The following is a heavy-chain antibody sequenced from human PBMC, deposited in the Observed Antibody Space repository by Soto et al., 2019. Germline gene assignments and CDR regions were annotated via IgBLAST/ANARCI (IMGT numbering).Heavy chain of an antibody. CDR2: IHSSGDTT. CDR3: GRQVIPLDF. J-gene: IGHJ4*02. Sequence: PGGSLRLSCAASGFSFSIYGMGWVRQAPGKGLEWVSGIHSSGDTTYYADSVKGRFTISRDYSKNTLYLQMNTLRAEDTAVYYCGRQVIPLDFWGQGTLVTVSS. CDR1: GFSFSIYG. V-gene: IGHV3-23*01. D-gene: IGHD2-2*02.